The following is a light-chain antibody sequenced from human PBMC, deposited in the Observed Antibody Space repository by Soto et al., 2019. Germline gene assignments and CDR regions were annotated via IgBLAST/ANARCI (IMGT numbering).Light chain of an antibody. CDR2: AAS. V-gene: IGKV1-27*01. CDR1: QDSGND. CDR3: QKYKSAPFS. J-gene: IGKJ3*01. Sequence: DIQMTQSPSSLSASIGDRVTITCRTSQDSGNDLAWFQQKPGKVPKLLISAASTLQSGVPSRFSGSGSGTDFTLTISSLQPEDVSTYYCQKYKSAPFSFGPGTKVDVK.